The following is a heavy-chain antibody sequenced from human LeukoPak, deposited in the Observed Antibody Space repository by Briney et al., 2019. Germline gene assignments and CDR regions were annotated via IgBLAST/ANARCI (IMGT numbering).Heavy chain of an antibody. D-gene: IGHD3-10*01. J-gene: IGHJ4*02. CDR3: ARDRWFGEPSLDY. CDR2: IYCSGST. CDR1: GGSISSYY. Sequence: SETLSLTCTVSGGSISSYYWSWIRQPPGKGLEWIGYIYCSGSTYYNPSLKSRVTISVDTSKSQFSPKLSSVTAADTAVYYCARDRWFGEPSLDYWGQGALVTVSS. V-gene: IGHV4-30-4*01.